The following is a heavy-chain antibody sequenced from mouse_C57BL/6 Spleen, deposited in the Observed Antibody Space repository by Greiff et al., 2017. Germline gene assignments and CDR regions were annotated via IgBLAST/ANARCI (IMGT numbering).Heavy chain of an antibody. CDR2: IDPSDSET. V-gene: IGHV1-52*01. CDR3: ARRPYHSNSVGGAMDY. J-gene: IGHJ4*01. D-gene: IGHD2-5*01. CDR1: GYTFTSYW. Sequence: QVHVKQPGAELVRPGSSVKLSCKASGYTFTSYWMHWVKQRPIQGLEWIGNIDPSDSETHYNQKFKDKATLTVDKSSSTAYMQLSSLTSEDSAVYYCARRPYHSNSVGGAMDYWVKEPQSPSPQ.